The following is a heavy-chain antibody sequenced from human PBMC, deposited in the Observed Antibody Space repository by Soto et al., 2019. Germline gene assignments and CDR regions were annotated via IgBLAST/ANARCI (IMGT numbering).Heavy chain of an antibody. CDR3: ARDGGDGYNYPSNY. D-gene: IGHD5-12*01. V-gene: IGHV3-21*01. Sequence: GGSLRLSCAASGFTFSSYRMTWVRQAPGKGLEWVCSSSSGSSYVYYAYSVKGPFSVSRDNAKNSLYPHMNSLRAEDTAVYYCARDGGDGYNYPSNYWGQGTPVTVSS. CDR1: GFTFSSYR. CDR2: SSSGSSYV. J-gene: IGHJ4*02.